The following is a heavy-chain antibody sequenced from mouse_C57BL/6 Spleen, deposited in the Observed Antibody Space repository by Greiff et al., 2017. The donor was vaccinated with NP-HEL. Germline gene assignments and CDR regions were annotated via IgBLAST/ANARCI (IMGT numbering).Heavy chain of an antibody. J-gene: IGHJ1*03. CDR2: IDPSDSYT. CDR1: GYTFTSYW. V-gene: IGHV1-69*01. D-gene: IGHD1-1*01. Sequence: QVQLQQPGAELVMPGASVKLSCKASGYTFTSYWMHWVKQRPGQGLEWIGEIDPSDSYTKYNQKFKGKSTLTVDKSSSTAYMQLSSLTSEDSAVYYCARRVTTVGGYFDVWGTGTTVTVSS. CDR3: ARRVTTVGGYFDV.